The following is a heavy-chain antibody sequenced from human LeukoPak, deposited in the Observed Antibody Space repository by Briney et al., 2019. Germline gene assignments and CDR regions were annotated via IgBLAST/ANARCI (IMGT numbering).Heavy chain of an antibody. V-gene: IGHV3-23*01. Sequence: GGSLRLSCAVSGFTFSNYVMSWVRQAPGKGLEWVSGIIGSGDITYYADSVKGRFTISRDNSKNTLYLQMSTSRADDTGVYYCARAARGYHYWGQGTLVTVSS. D-gene: IGHD5-12*01. J-gene: IGHJ4*02. CDR3: ARAARGYHY. CDR1: GFTFSNYV. CDR2: IIGSGDIT.